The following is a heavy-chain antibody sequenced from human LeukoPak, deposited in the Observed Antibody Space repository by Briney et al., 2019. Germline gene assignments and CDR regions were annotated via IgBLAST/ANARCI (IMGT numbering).Heavy chain of an antibody. D-gene: IGHD1-26*01. Sequence: GASVKVSCKASGYTFTSYAMHWVRQAPGQRLEWMGWINAGNGNTKYSQKFQGRVTITRDTSASTAYMELSSLRSEDTAVYYCARAFTPSIVAFYYWGQGTLVTVSS. CDR2: INAGNGNT. CDR1: GYTFTSYA. CDR3: ARAFTPSIVAFYY. V-gene: IGHV1-3*01. J-gene: IGHJ4*02.